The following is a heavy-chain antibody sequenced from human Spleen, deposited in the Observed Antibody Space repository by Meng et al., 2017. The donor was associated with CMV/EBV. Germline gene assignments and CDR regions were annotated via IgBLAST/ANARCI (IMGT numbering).Heavy chain of an antibody. Sequence: GESLKISCAASGFRFTAYSMSWVRQAPGKGLEWISYITESSMTIHYEGSVRGRFTISRDNAKNSVYLQMNSLTPEDTAVYFCVKDRETYGDYAAGDSWGQGTLVTVSS. D-gene: IGHD4-17*01. V-gene: IGHV3-48*04. CDR3: VKDRETYGDYAAGDS. CDR1: GFRFTAYS. J-gene: IGHJ4*02. CDR2: ITESSMTI.